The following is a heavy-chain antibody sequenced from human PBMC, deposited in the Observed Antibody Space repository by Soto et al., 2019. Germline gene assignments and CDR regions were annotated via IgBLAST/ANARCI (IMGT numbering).Heavy chain of an antibody. V-gene: IGHV3-7*05. CDR2: IKKDGSRT. D-gene: IGHD3-10*01. J-gene: IGHJ3*02. Sequence: EAQLVESGGGLVQPGGSLRLSCEASGFSLGSYWMTWVRQAPGKGLEWVANIKKDGSRTYYLDSVRGRFTISRDNVGNSLSLQMDSLRAEDTGLYFCASDVSPGTSTLSLDAFDIWGQGTMVTVSS. CDR1: GFSLGSYW. CDR3: ASDVSPGTSTLSLDAFDI.